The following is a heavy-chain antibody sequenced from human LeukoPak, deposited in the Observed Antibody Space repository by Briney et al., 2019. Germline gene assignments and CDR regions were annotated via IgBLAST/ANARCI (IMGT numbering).Heavy chain of an antibody. CDR3: ARLWSGYNFDY. Sequence: SETLSLTCGVSGYSISSGFYWGWIRQPPGKGLQWIGSLYYTGSAEYNPSLKSRLTMSMDKSKNQFSLKLNSVTAADTAVYYCARLWSGYNFDYWGQGTLVTDSS. J-gene: IGHJ4*02. V-gene: IGHV4-38-2*01. D-gene: IGHD5-24*01. CDR1: GYSISSGFY. CDR2: LYYTGSA.